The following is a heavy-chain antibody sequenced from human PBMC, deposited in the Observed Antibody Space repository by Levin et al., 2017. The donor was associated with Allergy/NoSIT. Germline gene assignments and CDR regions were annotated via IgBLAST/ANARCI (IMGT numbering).Heavy chain of an antibody. CDR1: GYTFTSYD. CDR2: MNPNSGNT. J-gene: IGHJ6*02. CDR3: ARGSGAGFWSGYSDYYYYGMDG. Sequence: ASVKVSCKASGYTFTSYDINWVRQATGQGLEWMGWMNPNSGNTGYAQKFQGRVTMTRNTSISTAYMELSSLRSEDTAVYYCARGSGAGFWSGYSDYYYYGMDGWGQGTTVTVSS. D-gene: IGHD3-3*01. V-gene: IGHV1-8*01.